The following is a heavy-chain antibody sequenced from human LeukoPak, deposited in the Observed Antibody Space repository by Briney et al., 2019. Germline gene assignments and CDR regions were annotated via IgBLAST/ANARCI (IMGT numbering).Heavy chain of an antibody. J-gene: IGHJ4*02. CDR1: GFTFSDYY. D-gene: IGHD3-22*01. CDR2: ISSSGSTI. Sequence: GGSLRLSCAASGFTFSDYYMSWIRQAPGKWLEWVSYISSSGSTIYYADSVMGRFTISRDNAKNSLYLQMNSLRAEDTAVYYCARAHYYDSSGYPNPFNYWGQGTLVTVSS. CDR3: ARAHYYDSSGYPNPFNY. V-gene: IGHV3-11*04.